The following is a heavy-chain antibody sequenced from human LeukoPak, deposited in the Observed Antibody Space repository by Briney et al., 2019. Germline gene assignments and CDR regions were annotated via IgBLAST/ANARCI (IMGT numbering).Heavy chain of an antibody. D-gene: IGHD1-26*01. V-gene: IGHV1-24*01. Sequence: ASVKVSCKVSGYTLTELSMHWVRQAPGKGLEWMGGFDPEDGETIYAQKFQGRVTMTEDTSTDTAYMELSSLRSEDTAVYYCATGNIVGAYDAFDIWGQGIMVTVSS. CDR2: FDPEDGET. J-gene: IGHJ3*02. CDR3: ATGNIVGAYDAFDI. CDR1: GYTLTELS.